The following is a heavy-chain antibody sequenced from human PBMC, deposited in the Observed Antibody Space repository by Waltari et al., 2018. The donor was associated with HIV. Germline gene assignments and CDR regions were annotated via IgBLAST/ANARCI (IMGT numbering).Heavy chain of an antibody. CDR1: GDSVSTNNRA. D-gene: IGHD1-1*01. CDR2: TYYRSKWYN. CDR3: ARSPGRTSDFDY. V-gene: IGHV6-1*01. Sequence: QVQLQQSGPGLVIPSQTLSLTCAISGDSVSTNNRAWNWIRQSPPRGLEWLGRTYYRSKWYNDYAASVKSRISINPDTSKNQFSLHLNSVTPEDTAVYYCARSPGRTSDFDYWGQGTLVTVSS. J-gene: IGHJ4*02.